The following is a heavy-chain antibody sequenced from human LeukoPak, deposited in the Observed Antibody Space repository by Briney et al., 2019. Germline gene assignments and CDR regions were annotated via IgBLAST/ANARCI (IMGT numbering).Heavy chain of an antibody. J-gene: IGHJ3*02. CDR3: ARGHVAVAGTADAFDI. Sequence: GSLRLSCAASGFTVSSNYMSWVRQPPGKGLEWIGEINHSGSTNYNPSLKSRVTISVDTSKNQFSLKLSSVTAADTAVYYCARGHVAVAGTADAFDIWGQGTMVTVSS. V-gene: IGHV4-34*01. D-gene: IGHD6-19*01. CDR2: INHSGST. CDR1: GFTVSSNY.